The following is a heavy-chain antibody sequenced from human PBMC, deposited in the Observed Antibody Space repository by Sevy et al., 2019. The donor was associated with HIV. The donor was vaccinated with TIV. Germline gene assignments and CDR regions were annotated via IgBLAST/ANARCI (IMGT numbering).Heavy chain of an antibody. V-gene: IGHV1-18*01. J-gene: IGHJ4*02. CDR2: ISAYNGNT. CDR3: ARDSVYYDSSGFSLHFDY. CDR1: GYTFTCYG. D-gene: IGHD3-22*01. Sequence: ASVKVSCKASGYTFTCYGISWVRQAPGQGLEWMGWISAYNGNTNYAQKLQGRVTMTTDTSTSTAYMELRSLRSDDTAVYYCARDSVYYDSSGFSLHFDYWGQGTLVTVSS.